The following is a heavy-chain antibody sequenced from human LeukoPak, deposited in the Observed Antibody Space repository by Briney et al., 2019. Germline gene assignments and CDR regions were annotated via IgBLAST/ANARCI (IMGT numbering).Heavy chain of an antibody. CDR3: ATLEIGDYYFDY. Sequence: SETLSLTCTVSGGSISSRPYYWGWVRQPPGKGLEWIGSISYSGSTYYNPSLKSQVTISVDTSKNHFSLRLSSVTAADTAVYYCATLEIGDYYFDYWGQGTLVTVSS. V-gene: IGHV4-39*01. J-gene: IGHJ4*02. CDR1: GGSISSRPYY. D-gene: IGHD3-16*01. CDR2: ISYSGST.